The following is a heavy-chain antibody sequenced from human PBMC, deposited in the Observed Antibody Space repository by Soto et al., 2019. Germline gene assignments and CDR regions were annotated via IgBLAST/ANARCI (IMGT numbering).Heavy chain of an antibody. CDR1: GGSINSYY. Sequence: QVQLQESGPGLVKPSETLSLTCTVSGGSINSYYWSWIRQSPGKGLEWICYIFYIGNTNYNPSLNSRVTLSVDTSKHQFSLKLTSVTAADTAVYYCAGHAPGGHFDSWGQGTLVTVSS. V-gene: IGHV4-59*08. CDR3: AGHAPGGHFDS. CDR2: IFYIGNT. J-gene: IGHJ4*02.